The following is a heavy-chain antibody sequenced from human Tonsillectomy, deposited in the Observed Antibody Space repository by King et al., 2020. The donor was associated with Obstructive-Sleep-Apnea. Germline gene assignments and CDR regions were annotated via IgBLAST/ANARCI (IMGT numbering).Heavy chain of an antibody. Sequence: VQLVESGGGVVQPGTSLRLSCAASGFSFSTRDIHGVRQAPGKGLEGVALISWNERDKYYADSVKGRFTISRDNSKNTLYLEMNGLRAEDTAAYYCAKGEWSSRSIDYWGQGTLVTVSS. J-gene: IGHJ4*02. CDR2: ISWNERDK. D-gene: IGHD6-13*01. CDR1: GFSFSTRD. V-gene: IGHV3-30*18. CDR3: AKGEWSSRSIDY.